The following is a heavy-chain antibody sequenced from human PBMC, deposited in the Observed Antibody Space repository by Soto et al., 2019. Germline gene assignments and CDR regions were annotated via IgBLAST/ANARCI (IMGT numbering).Heavy chain of an antibody. CDR1: GFDFRSYE. CDR2: IRANDESI. J-gene: IGHJ3*02. CDR3: ARETLRDAIDI. Sequence: PGGSLRLSCVASGFDFRSYEMNWVRQAPGKGLEWVSNIRANDESIYYADSVKGRVSVSRDNAKNSLFLERNSLRVGDTAVYYCARETLRDAIDIWGQGTMVTVSS. V-gene: IGHV3-48*03.